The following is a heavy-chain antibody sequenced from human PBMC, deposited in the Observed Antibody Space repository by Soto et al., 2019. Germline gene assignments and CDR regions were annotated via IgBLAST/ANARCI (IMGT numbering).Heavy chain of an antibody. CDR2: ISGSGGTT. Sequence: SLRLSCVASGFTFSSYAMSWVRQAPGKGLEWVSVISGSGGTTYYADSVKGRFTISRDNSKNTLYLQMNSLRAEDTAVYYCAKGAIWGGDYTWYFDLWGRGTLVTVSS. CDR3: AKGAIWGGDYTWYFDL. D-gene: IGHD4-17*01. V-gene: IGHV3-23*01. CDR1: GFTFSSYA. J-gene: IGHJ2*01.